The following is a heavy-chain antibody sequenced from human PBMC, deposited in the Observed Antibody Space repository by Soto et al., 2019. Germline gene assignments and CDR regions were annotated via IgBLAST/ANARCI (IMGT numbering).Heavy chain of an antibody. Sequence: RGDSLKISCKGSGYSFTSYWIAWVRRMPGKGLEWMGIIYPDDSRIKYSPSFQGQVTISADKSISTAYLHWTSLRASDTAMYYCARLFCSSSTCYIGLDYWGQGTPVTVSS. CDR2: IYPDDSRI. D-gene: IGHD2-2*02. CDR3: ARLFCSSSTCYIGLDY. CDR1: GYSFTSYW. J-gene: IGHJ4*02. V-gene: IGHV5-51*01.